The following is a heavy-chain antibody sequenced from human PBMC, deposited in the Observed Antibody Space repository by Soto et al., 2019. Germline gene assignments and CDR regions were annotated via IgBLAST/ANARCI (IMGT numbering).Heavy chain of an antibody. CDR1: GFSLSTSGVG. V-gene: IGHV2-5*02. D-gene: IGHD4-17*01. Sequence: QITLKESGPTLVKPTQTLTLTCTFSGFSLSTSGVGVGWIRQPPGKALEWLALIYWDDDKRYSPSLKSRLTITMDTSKNQVVLTMTNMDPVDTATYYCAHSRSSDGADAEYFQHWGQGTLVTVSS. J-gene: IGHJ1*01. CDR3: AHSRSSDGADAEYFQH. CDR2: IYWDDDK.